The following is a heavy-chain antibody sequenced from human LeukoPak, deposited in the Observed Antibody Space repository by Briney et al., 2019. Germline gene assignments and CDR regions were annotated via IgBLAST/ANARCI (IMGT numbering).Heavy chain of an antibody. CDR1: GGSFSGYY. Sequence: SETLSLTCAVCGGSFSGYYWSWIRQPPGKGLEWIGEINHSGSTNYNPSLKSRVTISVDTSKNQFSLKLSSVTAADTAVYYCARISIQLWSTYYYYGMDVWGQGTTVTVSS. J-gene: IGHJ6*02. CDR2: INHSGST. D-gene: IGHD5-18*01. V-gene: IGHV4-34*01. CDR3: ARISIQLWSTYYYYGMDV.